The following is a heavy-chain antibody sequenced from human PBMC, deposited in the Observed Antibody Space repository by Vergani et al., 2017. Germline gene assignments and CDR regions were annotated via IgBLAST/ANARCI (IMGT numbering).Heavy chain of an antibody. CDR3: ARELEYYDSSGYQYFFDY. CDR1: GFDFSSYI. D-gene: IGHD3-22*01. J-gene: IGHJ4*02. Sequence: QLVESGGGWVQPGGSLRLSCVVSGFDFSSYIMNWVRQAPGKGLERVSFVSTGTKSQSYAESVKGRFTISRDSAKNSLYLQMNSLRAEDTAVYYCARELEYYDSSGYQYFFDYWGQGTLVTVSS. CDR2: VSTGTKSQ. V-gene: IGHV3-48*01.